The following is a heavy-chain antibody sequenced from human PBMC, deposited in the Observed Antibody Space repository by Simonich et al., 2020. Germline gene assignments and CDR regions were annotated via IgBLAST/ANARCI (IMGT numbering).Heavy chain of an antibody. CDR1: GYTFTNYD. CDR2: MNPNIGNT. Sequence: QVQLVQSGAEVKKPGASVKISCKASGYTFTNYDINWVRQATEQGLEWKGWMNPNIGNTGYAQKFQGRVTITRNTSISTAYMELSSLRSEDTAVYYCARTYSGSYYYFDYWGQGTLVTVSS. J-gene: IGHJ4*02. V-gene: IGHV1-8*03. D-gene: IGHD1-26*01. CDR3: ARTYSGSYYYFDY.